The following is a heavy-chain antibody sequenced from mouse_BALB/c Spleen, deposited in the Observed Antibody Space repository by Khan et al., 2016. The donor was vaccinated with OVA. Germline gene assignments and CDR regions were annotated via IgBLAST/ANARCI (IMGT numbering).Heavy chain of an antibody. CDR3: ARRGYDYDRGALFAY. CDR1: GFSLNNYS. V-gene: IGHV2-2*02. Sequence: QVQLKESGPGLVQPSQSLSITCTVSGFSLNNYSVHWVRQSPGKGLEWLGVIWSAGSTDYNAAFISRLTNSKDNSRSQVFFKMNSLQPNDTAIYYCARRGYDYDRGALFAYWGQGTLVTVSA. J-gene: IGHJ3*01. CDR2: IWSAGST. D-gene: IGHD2-4*01.